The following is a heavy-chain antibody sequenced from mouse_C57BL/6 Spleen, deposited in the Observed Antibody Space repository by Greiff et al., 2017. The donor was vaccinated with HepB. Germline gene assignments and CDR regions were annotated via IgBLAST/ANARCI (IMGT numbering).Heavy chain of an antibody. CDR2: INPNNGGT. CDR1: GYTFTDYN. Sequence: EVKVVDSGPELVKPGASVKIPCKASGYTFTDYNMDWVKQSHGKSLEWIGDINPNNGGTIYNQKFKGKATLTVDKSSSTAYMELRSLTSEDTAVYYCARDLKAMDYWGQGTSVTVSS. J-gene: IGHJ4*01. CDR3: ARDLKAMDY. V-gene: IGHV1-18*01.